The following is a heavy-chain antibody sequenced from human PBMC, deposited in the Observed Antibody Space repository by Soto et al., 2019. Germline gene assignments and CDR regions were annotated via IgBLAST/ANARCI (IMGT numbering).Heavy chain of an antibody. CDR3: ARDTSGGSSWFFDYYGMDV. Sequence: PGGCLRRSSAASGFTFSSYWMSWVRQAPGKGLEWVANIKQDGSEKYYVDSVKGRFTISRDNAKNSLYLQMNSLRAEDTAVYYCARDTSGGSSWFFDYYGMDVWGQVTTVTVSS. CDR2: IKQDGSEK. D-gene: IGHD6-13*01. CDR1: GFTFSSYW. J-gene: IGHJ6*02. V-gene: IGHV3-7*01.